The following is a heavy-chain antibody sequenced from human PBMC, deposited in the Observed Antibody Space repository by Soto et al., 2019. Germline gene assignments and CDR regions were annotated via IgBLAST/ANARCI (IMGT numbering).Heavy chain of an antibody. J-gene: IGHJ4*02. Sequence: QVQLVESGGGVVQPGRSLRLSCAASGFTLKNYGMHWVRQAPGKGLEWVALMSFDGNKKFYADSVKARFTISRDNSKSTVYLQRDRLGVEDTAIYYCARVSFDCSGGSCYIFDYWGQGTRVTVSS. CDR1: GFTLKNYG. CDR2: MSFDGNKK. V-gene: IGHV3-33*05. D-gene: IGHD2-15*01. CDR3: ARVSFDCSGGSCYIFDY.